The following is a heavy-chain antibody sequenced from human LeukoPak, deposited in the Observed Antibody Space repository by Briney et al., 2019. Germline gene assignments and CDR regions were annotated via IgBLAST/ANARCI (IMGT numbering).Heavy chain of an antibody. J-gene: IGHJ4*02. CDR2: IYYSGST. V-gene: IGHV4-39*01. CDR1: GGSISSSSYY. Sequence: SETLSLTCTVSGGSISSSSYYWGWIRQPPGKGLEWIGSIYYSGSTYYNPSLKGRVTISVDTSKNQFSLKLSSVTAADTAVYYCASFRIAVAGIRDYWGQGTLVTVSS. D-gene: IGHD6-19*01. CDR3: ASFRIAVAGIRDY.